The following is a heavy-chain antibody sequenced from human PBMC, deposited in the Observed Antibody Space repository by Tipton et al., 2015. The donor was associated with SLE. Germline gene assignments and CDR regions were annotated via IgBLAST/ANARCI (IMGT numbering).Heavy chain of an antibody. CDR3: SRRGSYNLNDLDI. J-gene: IGHJ3*02. V-gene: IGHV4-34*01. Sequence: TLSLTCAVYGGSFSGYYWSWIRQPPGKGLEWIGEINHSGSTNYNPSLKSRVTISVDTSNNHFSLKLTSVTAADTAVYFCSRRGSYNLNDLDIWGQGTMVTVSS. CDR2: INHSGST. D-gene: IGHD1-20*01. CDR1: GGSFSGYY.